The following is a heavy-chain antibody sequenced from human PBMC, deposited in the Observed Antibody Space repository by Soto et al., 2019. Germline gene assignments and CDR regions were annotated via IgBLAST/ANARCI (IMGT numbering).Heavy chain of an antibody. CDR3: AKDRAPLQLLDGMDV. CDR1: GFTFSSYG. V-gene: IGHV3-30*18. CDR2: ISYDGSNK. J-gene: IGHJ6*02. D-gene: IGHD1-1*01. Sequence: PGGSLRLSCAASGFTFSSYGMHWVRQAPDKGLERVAVISYDGSNKYYADSVKGRFTISRDNSKNTLYLQMNSLRAEDTAVYYCAKDRAPLQLLDGMDVCGPGTTVTVFS.